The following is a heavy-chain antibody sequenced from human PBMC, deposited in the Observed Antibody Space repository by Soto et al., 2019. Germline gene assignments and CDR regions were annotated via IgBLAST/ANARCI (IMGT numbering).Heavy chain of an antibody. J-gene: IGHJ6*03. CDR3: ARTRLQSRVYYMGV. CDR1: GFSLSTSGMC. V-gene: IGHV2-70*11. Sequence: SGPTLVNPTQTLTLTCTFSGFSLSTSGMCVSWIRQPPGKALEWLARIDWDDDKYYSTSLKTRLTISKDTSKNQVVLTMTNMDPVDTATYYCARTRLQSRVYYMGVWGKGTTVTVSS. CDR2: IDWDDDK. D-gene: IGHD4-4*01.